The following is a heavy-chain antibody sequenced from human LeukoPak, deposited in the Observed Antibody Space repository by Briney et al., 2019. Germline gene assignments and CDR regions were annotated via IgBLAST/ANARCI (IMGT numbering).Heavy chain of an antibody. Sequence: SETLSLTCTVSGGSISSYYWSWIRQPPGKGLEWIGYIYYSGSTNYNPSLKSRVTISVDTSKNQFSLKLSSVTAADTAVYYCALTYYDILTGYRPLDYWGQGTLVTVSS. V-gene: IGHV4-59*12. CDR1: GGSISSYY. D-gene: IGHD3-9*01. J-gene: IGHJ4*02. CDR3: ALTYYDILTGYRPLDY. CDR2: IYYSGST.